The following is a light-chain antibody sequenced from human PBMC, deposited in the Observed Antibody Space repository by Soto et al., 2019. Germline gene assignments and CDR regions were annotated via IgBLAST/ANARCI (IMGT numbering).Light chain of an antibody. Sequence: DIVMTQSPDSLAVSLGERATINCKSSQSILYSSNDKNYLAWYQQKPGQPPKLLIYCASTRESGVPDRFSGSGSETDFTLTITSLQAEDVAVYYCQHYYSPPLTFGGGTKVEIK. CDR1: QSILYSSNDKNY. CDR3: QHYYSPPLT. CDR2: CAS. J-gene: IGKJ4*01. V-gene: IGKV4-1*01.